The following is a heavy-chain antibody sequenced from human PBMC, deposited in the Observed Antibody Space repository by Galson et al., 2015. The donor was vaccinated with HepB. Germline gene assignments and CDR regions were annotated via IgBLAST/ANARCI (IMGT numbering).Heavy chain of an antibody. Sequence: SLRLSCAASGFTFSSYGMHWVRQAPGKGLEWVAVISYDGSNKYYADSVKGRFTISRDNSKNTLYLQMNSLRAEDTAVYYCAKDRMGYAYYFDYWGQGTLVTVSS. CDR3: AKDRMGYAYYFDY. V-gene: IGHV3-30*18. J-gene: IGHJ4*02. D-gene: IGHD1-1*01. CDR1: GFTFSSYG. CDR2: ISYDGSNK.